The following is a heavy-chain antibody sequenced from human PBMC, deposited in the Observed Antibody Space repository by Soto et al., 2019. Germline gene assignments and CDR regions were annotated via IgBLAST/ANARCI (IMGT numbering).Heavy chain of an antibody. CDR1: GFTFRTYT. J-gene: IGHJ6*02. Sequence: GSLRLSCISSGFTFRTYTMNWVRQAPGKGLEWVSGIRGFSPYTFYAESVRGRFAISRDNAKNSLYLQMNSLRAEDTAVYYCARDRGYDAHDYYYNAMDVWGQGTTVTVSS. V-gene: IGHV3-21*01. CDR2: IRGFSPYT. CDR3: ARDRGYDAHDYYYNAMDV. D-gene: IGHD2-15*01.